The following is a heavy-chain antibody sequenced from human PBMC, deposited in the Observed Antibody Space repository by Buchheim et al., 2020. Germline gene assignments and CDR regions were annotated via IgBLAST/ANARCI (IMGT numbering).Heavy chain of an antibody. J-gene: IGHJ3*02. D-gene: IGHD1-26*01. Sequence: EVQLVESGGGLVQPGGSLRLSCAASGFTFSSYWMSWVRQAPGKGLEWVANIKQDGSEKYYVDSVKGRFTISRDNAKNYLYLQMNSLRAEDTAVYYCARDKAVGATSDDAFDIWGQGT. V-gene: IGHV3-7*01. CDR3: ARDKAVGATSDDAFDI. CDR1: GFTFSSYW. CDR2: IKQDGSEK.